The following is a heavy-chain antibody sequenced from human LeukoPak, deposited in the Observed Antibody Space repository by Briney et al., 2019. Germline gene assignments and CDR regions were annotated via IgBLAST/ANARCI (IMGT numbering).Heavy chain of an antibody. CDR3: ARGVLILTGYPDAFDI. Sequence: SETLSLTCTVSGGSISSYYWSWIRQPPGKGLEWIGYIYYSGGTNYNPSLKSRVTISVDTSKNQFSLKLSSVTAADTAVYYCARGVLILTGYPDAFDIWGQGTMVTVSS. CDR1: GGSISSYY. J-gene: IGHJ3*02. CDR2: IYYSGGT. D-gene: IGHD3-9*01. V-gene: IGHV4-59*01.